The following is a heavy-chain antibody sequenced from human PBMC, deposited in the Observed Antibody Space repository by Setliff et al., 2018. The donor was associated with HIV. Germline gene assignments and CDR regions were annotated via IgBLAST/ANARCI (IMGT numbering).Heavy chain of an antibody. V-gene: IGHV4-39*07. CDR3: ARDDYGYNGKGFDY. Sequence: SETLSLTCSVSGGSISSSNYCWGWIRQPPGKGLEWIGSIYYSGNTYYNPSLKSRVSISVDTSKNQFSLKLSSVTAADTAVYYCARDDYGYNGKGFDYWGPGTLVTVSS. CDR1: GGSISSSNYC. D-gene: IGHD4-17*01. J-gene: IGHJ4*02. CDR2: IYYSGNT.